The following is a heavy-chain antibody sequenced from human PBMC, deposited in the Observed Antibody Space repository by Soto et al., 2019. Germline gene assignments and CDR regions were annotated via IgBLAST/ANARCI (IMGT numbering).Heavy chain of an antibody. CDR3: ARGRGDKLDY. V-gene: IGHV1-18*01. CDR2: ISTDNGNT. Sequence: QVQLLHPGAELGKPGASGKVSCKASVYTYTSYPISWGRQAPGQGLEWMGWISTDNGNTDYAQNVQGRVTMTTDTSTSTAYMELRSLRSDDTAVYYCARGRGDKLDYWGQGTLVTVSS. J-gene: IGHJ4*02. CDR1: VYTYTSYP. D-gene: IGHD2-21*01.